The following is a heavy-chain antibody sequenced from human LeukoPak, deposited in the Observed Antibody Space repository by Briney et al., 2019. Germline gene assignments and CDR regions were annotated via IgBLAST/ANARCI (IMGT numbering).Heavy chain of an antibody. Sequence: ASVKVSCKASGYTFTSYGISWVRQAPGQGLEWMGWISTDHVNTNYAQKLQGRVTMTTDTSTTTAYMELRSLRSDDTAVYYCARLPTTYMVGATGWFDPWGQGTLVTVSS. CDR3: ARLPTTYMVGATGWFDP. D-gene: IGHD1-26*01. J-gene: IGHJ5*02. V-gene: IGHV1-18*01. CDR2: ISTDHVNT. CDR1: GYTFTSYG.